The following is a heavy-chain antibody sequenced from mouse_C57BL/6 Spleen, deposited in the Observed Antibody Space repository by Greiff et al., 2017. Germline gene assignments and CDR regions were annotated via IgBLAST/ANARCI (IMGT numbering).Heavy chain of an antibody. V-gene: IGHV5-4*03. CDR1: GFTFSSYA. CDR3: ARGLTYFDY. J-gene: IGHJ2*01. CDR2: ISDGGSYT. Sequence: EVKLVESGGGLVKPGGSLTLSCAASGFTFSSYAMSWVRQTPEKRLEWVATISDGGSYTYYPDNVKGRFTISRDNAKNNLYLQMSHLKSEDTAMYYCARGLTYFDYWGQGTTLTVSS.